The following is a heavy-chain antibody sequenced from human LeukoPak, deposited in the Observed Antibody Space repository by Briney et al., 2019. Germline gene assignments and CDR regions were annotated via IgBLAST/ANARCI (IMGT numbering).Heavy chain of an antibody. D-gene: IGHD6-13*01. CDR1: GGSISSGGYY. CDR3: ARATDSSSWYARFDP. V-gene: IGHV4-31*03. Sequence: PSQTLSLTCTVSGGSISSGGYYWSWIRQHPGKGLEWIGYIYYSGSTYYNPSLKSRVTISVDTSKNQFSLKLSSVTAADTAVYYCARATDSSSWYARFDPWGQGTLVTVSS. J-gene: IGHJ5*02. CDR2: IYYSGST.